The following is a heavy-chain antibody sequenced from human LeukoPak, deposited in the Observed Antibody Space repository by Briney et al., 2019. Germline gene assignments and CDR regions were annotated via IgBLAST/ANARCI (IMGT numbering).Heavy chain of an antibody. D-gene: IGHD3-22*01. CDR2: INHSGRT. CDR3: ARGRTMTRSYYFDY. J-gene: IGHJ4*02. Sequence: SETLSLTCAVYGGSFSGSYWSWIRQPPGKGLEWIGEINHSGRTNYNPSLKSRVTISVDTSKNQFSLILRSVTAADTAVYYCARGRTMTRSYYFDYWGQGTLVTVSS. CDR1: GGSFSGSY. V-gene: IGHV4-34*01.